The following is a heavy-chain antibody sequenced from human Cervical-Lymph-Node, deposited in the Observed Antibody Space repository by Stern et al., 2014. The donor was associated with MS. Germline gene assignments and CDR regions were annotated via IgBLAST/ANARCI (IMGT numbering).Heavy chain of an antibody. J-gene: IGHJ4*02. V-gene: IGHV1-2*06. Sequence: QMPLVQSGAEVKKPGASVKGSCKASGYTFTGYDMHWVRQAPGQGREWMGRINPNSGGTNYAQNLQDRVTMTRDTSISTAYMDLSRLRSDATAVYYCARVGTTGTTSLDYWGQGTLVTVSS. CDR1: GYTFTGYD. CDR3: ARVGTTGTTSLDY. D-gene: IGHD1-1*01. CDR2: INPNSGGT.